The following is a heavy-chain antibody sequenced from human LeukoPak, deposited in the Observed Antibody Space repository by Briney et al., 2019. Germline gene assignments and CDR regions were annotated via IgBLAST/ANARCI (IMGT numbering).Heavy chain of an antibody. Sequence: ASVKVSCKASGYTFTSYDINWVRQATGQGLEWMGWMNPNSGNTGYAQKFQGRVTMTRNTSISTAYMELSSLRSEDTAVYYCARGKGRAAAGSWYFDYWGQGTLVTVSS. D-gene: IGHD6-13*01. CDR1: GYTFTSYD. CDR2: MNPNSGNT. V-gene: IGHV1-8*01. J-gene: IGHJ4*02. CDR3: ARGKGRAAAGSWYFDY.